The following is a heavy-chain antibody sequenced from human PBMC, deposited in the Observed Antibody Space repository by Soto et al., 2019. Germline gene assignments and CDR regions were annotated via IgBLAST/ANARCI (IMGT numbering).Heavy chain of an antibody. D-gene: IGHD5-12*01. Sequence: QLQLQESGSGLVKPSQTLSLTCAVSGASIRSGGYSWSWIRQPPGKGLEWIGYIYHSGSTYYNPSLKSRVTISVDRSKNQSSLKLSSVTAADTAVYYCAAGGGLPRYYWAQGTLVTVSS. CDR1: GASIRSGGYS. CDR2: IYHSGST. J-gene: IGHJ4*02. V-gene: IGHV4-30-2*01. CDR3: AAGGGLPRYY.